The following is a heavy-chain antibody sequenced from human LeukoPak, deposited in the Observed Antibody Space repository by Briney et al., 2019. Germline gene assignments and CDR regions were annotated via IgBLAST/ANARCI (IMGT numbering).Heavy chain of an antibody. CDR2: INPNSGGT. Sequence: ASVKVSCKASGYTFTGYYMHWVRQAPGQGLEWMGWINPNSGGTNYAQKFQGRVTMTRDTSISTAYMELSRLRSDDTAVYYCASVRSSSHYHYYMDVWGKGTTVTVSS. CDR1: GYTFTGYY. CDR3: ASVRSSSHYHYYMDV. V-gene: IGHV1-2*02. D-gene: IGHD6-13*01. J-gene: IGHJ6*03.